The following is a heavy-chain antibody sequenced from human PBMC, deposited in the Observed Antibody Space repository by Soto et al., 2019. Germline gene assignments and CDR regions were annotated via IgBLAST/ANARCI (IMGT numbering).Heavy chain of an antibody. CDR2: IYSSGST. CDR1: GGSISSGDNY. J-gene: IGHJ4*02. V-gene: IGHV4-30-4*01. D-gene: IGHD5-18*01. CDR3: ARLSWIPH. Sequence: PSETLSLTCTVSGGSISSGDNYWSWIRQPPGKGFEWIGYIYSSGSTYYHSSLQSRVTISLDTSKNQFSLKLSSVTAADTAVYYCARLSWIPHWGLGTLVTVSS.